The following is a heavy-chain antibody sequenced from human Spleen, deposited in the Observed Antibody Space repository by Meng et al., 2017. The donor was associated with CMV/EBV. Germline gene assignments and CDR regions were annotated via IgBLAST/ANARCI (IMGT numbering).Heavy chain of an antibody. CDR3: AKSPTYSSSSGYFDL. CDR1: EFSFDGYA. CDR2: ISWNSGNI. J-gene: IGHJ2*01. D-gene: IGHD6-6*01. Sequence: SLKISCAASEFSFDGYAMHWVRQAPGKGLEYVSGISWNSGNIAYADSVKGRFTISRDNAKNSLYLQMNSLRAEDMALYYCAKSPTYSSSSGYFDLWGRGTLVTVSS. V-gene: IGHV3-9*03.